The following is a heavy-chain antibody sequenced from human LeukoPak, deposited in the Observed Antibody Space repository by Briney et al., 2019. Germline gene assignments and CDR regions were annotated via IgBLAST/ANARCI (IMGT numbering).Heavy chain of an antibody. CDR3: ARDVVSGYYYYMDV. V-gene: IGHV4-61*02. J-gene: IGHJ6*03. CDR1: GGSVRTNSYY. D-gene: IGHD2-15*01. CDR2: VYSSGST. Sequence: SSETLSLTCSVSGGSVRTNSYYWSWIRQPAGKGLEWIGRVYSSGSTDFNPSLRSRVTMSVDTSTNQFSLNPSSVTAADTAVYYCARDVVSGYYYYMDVWGKGTTVTVSS.